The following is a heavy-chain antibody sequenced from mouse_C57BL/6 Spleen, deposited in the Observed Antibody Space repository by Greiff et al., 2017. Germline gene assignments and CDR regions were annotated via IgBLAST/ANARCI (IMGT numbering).Heavy chain of an antibody. CDR3: ANWEILLDYCGSSVGYFDV. CDR1: GYTFTSYW. Sequence: VQLQQSGAELVKPGASVKLSCKASGYTFTSYWMHWVKQRPGQGLEWIGMIHPNSGSTNYNEKFKSKATMTVDKSSSTAYMQLSSLTSEDSAVYYCANWEILLDYCGSSVGYFDVWGKGTTVTVSS. J-gene: IGHJ1*03. CDR2: IHPNSGST. D-gene: IGHD1-1*01. V-gene: IGHV1-64*01.